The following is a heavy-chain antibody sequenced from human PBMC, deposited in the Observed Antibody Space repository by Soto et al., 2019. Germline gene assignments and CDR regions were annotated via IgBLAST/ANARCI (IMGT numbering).Heavy chain of an antibody. CDR2: INPNSGGT. D-gene: IGHD4-4*01. CDR1: GYTFTGYY. Sequence: QVQLVQSGAEVKKPGASVKVSCKASGYTFTGYYMHWVRQAPGQGLEWMGWINPNSGGTNYAQKFQGRVTMTRDTSISTAYMELGRLRSDDTAVYYCAREGTTVTTYYYYYGMDVWGQGTTVTVSS. V-gene: IGHV1-2*02. J-gene: IGHJ6*02. CDR3: AREGTTVTTYYYYYGMDV.